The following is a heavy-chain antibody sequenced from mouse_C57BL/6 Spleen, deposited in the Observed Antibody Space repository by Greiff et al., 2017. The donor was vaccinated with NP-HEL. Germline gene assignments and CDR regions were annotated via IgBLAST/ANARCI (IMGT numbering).Heavy chain of an antibody. V-gene: IGHV1-26*01. J-gene: IGHJ1*03. Sequence: VQLQQSGPELVKPGASVKISCKASGYTFTDYYMNWVKQSHGKSLEWIGDINPNNGGTSYNQKFKGKATLTVDKSSSTAYMELRSLTSEDSAVYYCARTVYWYFEVWGTGTTVTVSS. CDR1: GYTFTDYY. CDR3: ARTVYWYFEV. CDR2: INPNNGGT.